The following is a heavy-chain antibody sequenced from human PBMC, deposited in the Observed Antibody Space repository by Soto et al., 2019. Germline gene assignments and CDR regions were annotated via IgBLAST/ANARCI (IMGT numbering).Heavy chain of an antibody. Sequence: GGSLRLSCAASGFTFSSYWTHWVRQAPGKGLVWVSRINSDGSSTSYADSVKGRFTISRDNAKNTLYLQMNSLRAEDTAVYYCARSLRFLEWLYYYYYGMDVWGQGTTVTVSS. J-gene: IGHJ6*02. D-gene: IGHD3-3*01. CDR2: INSDGSST. V-gene: IGHV3-74*01. CDR3: ARSLRFLEWLYYYYYGMDV. CDR1: GFTFSSYW.